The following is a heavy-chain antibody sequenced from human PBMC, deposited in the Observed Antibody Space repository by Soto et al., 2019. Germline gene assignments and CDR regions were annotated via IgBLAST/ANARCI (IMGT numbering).Heavy chain of an antibody. J-gene: IGHJ6*02. V-gene: IGHV1-2*04. CDR3: ARDTYCGGDCSSEYYGMDV. CDR1: RYTFTGYY. CDR2: INPNSGGT. D-gene: IGHD2-21*02. Sequence: ASVKVSCKASRYTFTGYYMHWVRQAPGQGLEWMGWINPNSGGTNYAQKFQGWVTMTRDTSISTAYMELSRLRSDGTAVYYCARDTYCGGDCSSEYYGMDVWGQGTTVTVSS.